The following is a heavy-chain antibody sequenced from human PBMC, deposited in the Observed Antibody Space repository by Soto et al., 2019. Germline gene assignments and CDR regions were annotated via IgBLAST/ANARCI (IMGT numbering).Heavy chain of an antibody. D-gene: IGHD1-26*01. CDR3: ARRPSFLIVGATPDNWFDP. J-gene: IGHJ5*02. Sequence: PSETLSLTCNMSGDSYSISTYSWSWIRQPPGKGLEWIGEINHSGSTNYNPSLKSRVTISVDTSKNQFSLKLSSVTAADTAVYYCARRPSFLIVGATPDNWFDPWGQGTLVTVSS. CDR2: INHSGST. CDR1: GDSYSISTYS. V-gene: IGHV4-34*01.